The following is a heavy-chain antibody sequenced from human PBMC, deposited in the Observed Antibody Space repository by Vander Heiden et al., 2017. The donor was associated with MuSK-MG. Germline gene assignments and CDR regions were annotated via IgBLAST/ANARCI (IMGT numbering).Heavy chain of an antibody. V-gene: IGHV1-2*02. D-gene: IGHD3-10*01. CDR3: GRDRGAGVGGRGRGGADY. J-gene: IGHJ4*02. CDR1: GYTLIAYY. Sequence: QVQLVQSGAAVKKPGASVQVSCKPSGYTLIAYYIHWVRQAPGQGLEWMGCITPTTVTTIYAQRFRGRVTRPRATSIATAYMELGGLTSDDTAVYSWGRDRGAGVGGRGRGGADYWGQGTPVTVSS. CDR2: ITPTTVTT.